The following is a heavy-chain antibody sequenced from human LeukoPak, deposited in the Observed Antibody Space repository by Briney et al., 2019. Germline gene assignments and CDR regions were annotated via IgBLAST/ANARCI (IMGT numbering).Heavy chain of an antibody. V-gene: IGHV7-4-1*02. Sequence: GASVKVSCKASGYSFSDSALNWVRQAPGQGLEWMGWINTNTGNPTYAQGFTGRFVFSLDTSVSTAYLQISSLKAEDTAVYYCARDSWDWNQNWFDPWGQGTLVTVSS. J-gene: IGHJ5*02. CDR3: ARDSWDWNQNWFDP. CDR2: INTNTGNP. D-gene: IGHD1-1*01. CDR1: GYSFSDSA.